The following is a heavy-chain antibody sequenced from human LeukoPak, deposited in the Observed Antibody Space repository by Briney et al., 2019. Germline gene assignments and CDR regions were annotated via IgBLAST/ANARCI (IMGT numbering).Heavy chain of an antibody. CDR1: GFTFSSYA. J-gene: IGHJ3*02. CDR3: ARASGVWGPLSYPRLDAFDI. D-gene: IGHD3-16*01. V-gene: IGHV3-23*01. Sequence: GGSLRLSCAASGFTFSSYAMSWVRQAPGKGLEWVSAISGSGGSTYYADSVKGRFTISRDNAKNSLYLQMNSLRAEDTAVYYCARASGVWGPLSYPRLDAFDIWGQGTMVTVSS. CDR2: ISGSGGST.